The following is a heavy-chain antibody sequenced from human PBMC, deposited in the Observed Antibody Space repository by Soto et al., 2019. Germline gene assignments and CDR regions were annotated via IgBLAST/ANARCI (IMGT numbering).Heavy chain of an antibody. CDR2: ISGSGGST. J-gene: IGHJ6*02. CDR3: AKEMATIVAQHYGMDV. Sequence: EVQLLESGGGLVQPGGSLRLSCAASGFTFSSYAMSWVRQAPGKGLEWVSAISGSGGSTYYADSVKGRFTISIDNSKNTLYLQMNSLRAEDTAVYYCAKEMATIVAQHYGMDVWGQGTTVTVSS. D-gene: IGHD5-12*01. V-gene: IGHV3-23*01. CDR1: GFTFSSYA.